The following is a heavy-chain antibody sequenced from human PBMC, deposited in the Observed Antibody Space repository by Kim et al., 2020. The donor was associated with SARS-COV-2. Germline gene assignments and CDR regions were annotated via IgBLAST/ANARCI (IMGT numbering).Heavy chain of an antibody. CDR1: GYSFTSYW. CDR2: IDPSDSYT. CDR3: ASHLNREYYGSGSYDY. V-gene: IGHV5-10-1*01. J-gene: IGHJ4*02. D-gene: IGHD3-10*01. Sequence: GESLKISCKGSGYSFTSYWISWVRQMPGKGLEWMGRIDPSDSYTNYSPSFQGHVTISADKSISTAYLQWSSLKASDTAMYYCASHLNREYYGSGSYDYWGQGTLVTVSS.